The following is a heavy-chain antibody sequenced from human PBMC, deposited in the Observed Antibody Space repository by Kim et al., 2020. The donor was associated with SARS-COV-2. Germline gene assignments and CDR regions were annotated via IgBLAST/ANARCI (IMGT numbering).Heavy chain of an antibody. CDR1: GFTFSSYG. CDR2: ISYDGSNK. J-gene: IGHJ3*02. D-gene: IGHD2-21*01. Sequence: GGSLRLSCAASGFTFSSYGMHWVRQAPGKGLEWVAVISYDGSNKYYADSVKGRFTISRDNSKNTLYLQMNSLRAEDTAVYYCAKVFVVVIAPRSRHAFD. V-gene: IGHV3-30*18. CDR3: AKVFVVVIAPRSRHAFD.